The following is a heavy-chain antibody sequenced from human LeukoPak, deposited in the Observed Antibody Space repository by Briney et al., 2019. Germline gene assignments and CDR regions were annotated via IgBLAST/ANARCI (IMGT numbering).Heavy chain of an antibody. CDR1: GFTFSSYN. CDR2: ITSSGTYI. V-gene: IGHV3-21*01. D-gene: IGHD2-2*02. CDR3: ARVEGAIVIVPTAIDY. J-gene: IGHJ4*02. Sequence: GGSLRLSCAASGFTFSSYNMNWVRQAPGKGLEWVSSITSSGTYIYYADSVKGRFTISRDNAKNSLYLQMNSLRVEDMAVYYCARVEGAIVIVPTAIDYWGQGTLVTVSS.